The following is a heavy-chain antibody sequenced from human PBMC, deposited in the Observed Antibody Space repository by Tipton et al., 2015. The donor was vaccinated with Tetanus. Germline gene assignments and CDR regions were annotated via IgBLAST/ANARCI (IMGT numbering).Heavy chain of an antibody. CDR3: ARVLRYSAAGGWDDAFDI. CDR1: GGSTHDYY. D-gene: IGHD2-21*01. J-gene: IGHJ3*02. CDR2: IYSGGST. Sequence: PGLVKPSETLSLSCTVSGGSTHDYYWSWIRQSAGKGLEWIGRIYSGGSTNYNPSLKSRVAMSMDTSRNQFSLTLTSVTVADTAFYFCARVLRYSAAGGWDDAFDIWGQGTMVTVSS. V-gene: IGHV4-4*07.